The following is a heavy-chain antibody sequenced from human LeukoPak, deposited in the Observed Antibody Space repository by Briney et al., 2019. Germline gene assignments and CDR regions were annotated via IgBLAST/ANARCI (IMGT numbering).Heavy chain of an antibody. CDR2: IYSGGST. CDR3: AKDRLRAYFDY. D-gene: IGHD5-12*01. V-gene: IGHV3-53*05. CDR1: GFTVSSNY. J-gene: IGHJ4*02. Sequence: GGSLRLSCAASGFTVSSNYMSWVRQAPGKGLEWVSVIYSGGSTYYADSVKGRFTISRDNSKNTLYLQMNSLRAEDTAVYYCAKDRLRAYFDYWGQGTLVTVPS.